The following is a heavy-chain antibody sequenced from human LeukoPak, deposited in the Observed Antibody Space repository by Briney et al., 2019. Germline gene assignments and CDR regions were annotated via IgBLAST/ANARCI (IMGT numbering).Heavy chain of an antibody. V-gene: IGHV3-7*04. CDR3: ARDLGYYRADY. CDR1: GFTFSSYN. D-gene: IGHD1-26*01. J-gene: IGHJ4*02. Sequence: PGGSLRLSCAASGFTFSSYNMNWVRQAPRQGLDWVANIKGDGSDNHYVDSVMGRFTISRDNANNSLYLQMNSLRAEDTAVYYCARDLGYYRADYWGQGTLVTVSS. CDR2: IKGDGSDN.